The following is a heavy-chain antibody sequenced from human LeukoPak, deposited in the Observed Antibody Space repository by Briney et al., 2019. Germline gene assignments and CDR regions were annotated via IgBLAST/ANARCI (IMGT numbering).Heavy chain of an antibody. J-gene: IGHJ6*02. D-gene: IGHD3-10*01. CDR2: IRDKGARYTT. V-gene: IGHV3-72*01. Sequence: GGSLSLCGAGSGFYCTDPYLDWVRQAPGKGLEWVGLIRDKGARYTTEYAASVKGRFIISRDDSRNLLFLQMNSLKTEDTTVYYCCTNWAGSVDVWGQGTTVTVSS. CDR1: GFYCTDPY. CDR3: CTNWAGSVDV.